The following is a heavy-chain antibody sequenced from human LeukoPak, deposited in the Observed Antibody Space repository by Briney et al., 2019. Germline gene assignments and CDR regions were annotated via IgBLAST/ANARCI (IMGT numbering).Heavy chain of an antibody. CDR1: GGSISSYY. V-gene: IGHV4-59*01. Sequence: PSETLSLTCTVSGGSISSYYWSWIRQPPGKGLEWIGYIYYTGSTNYNPSLKSRVTISVDTSKNQFSLKLSSVTAADTAVYYCARMSRPFDYWGQGTLVTVSS. J-gene: IGHJ4*02. CDR3: ARMSRPFDY. D-gene: IGHD2-2*01. CDR2: IYYTGST.